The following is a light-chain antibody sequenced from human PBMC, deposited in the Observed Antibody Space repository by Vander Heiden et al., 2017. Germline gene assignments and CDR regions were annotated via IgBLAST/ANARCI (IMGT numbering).Light chain of an antibody. CDR2: DAS. CDR3: QQRRNWPLT. Sequence: EIVLTPSLATLSLSPGERATLSCRASQSVGNLLVWYQQKTGQATRLLIDDASKRATDIPARFSGSGSGTDFTLTISSLEPEDFAVYYCQQRRNWPLTFGGGTQVDIK. V-gene: IGKV3-11*01. J-gene: IGKJ4*01. CDR1: QSVGNL.